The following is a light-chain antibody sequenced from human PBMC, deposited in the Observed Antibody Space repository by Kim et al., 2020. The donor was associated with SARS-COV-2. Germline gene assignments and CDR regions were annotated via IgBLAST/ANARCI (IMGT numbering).Light chain of an antibody. Sequence: ASVGVRVTITCRASQSVSSYLAWYKQKPGKAPKLLIYKVFSLEDGVPSRFSGSGSETEFTLTISSLQPDDFATYYCQQYYSYSVTFGGGTKVDIK. CDR3: QQYYSYSVT. J-gene: IGKJ4*01. V-gene: IGKV1-5*03. CDR2: KVF. CDR1: QSVSSY.